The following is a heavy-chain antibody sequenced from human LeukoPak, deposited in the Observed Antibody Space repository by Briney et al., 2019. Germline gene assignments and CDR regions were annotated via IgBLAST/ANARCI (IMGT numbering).Heavy chain of an antibody. Sequence: GGSLRLSCAASGFTFSSYSMNWVRQAPGKGLEWVSSISSSSSYIYYADSVKGRFTISRDNAKNSLYLQMKSLRAEDTAVYYCARDPYSSSRPRTFDFWGQGTMVTVSS. CDR1: GFTFSSYS. CDR3: ARDPYSSSRPRTFDF. D-gene: IGHD6-13*01. CDR2: ISSSSSYI. V-gene: IGHV3-21*04. J-gene: IGHJ3*01.